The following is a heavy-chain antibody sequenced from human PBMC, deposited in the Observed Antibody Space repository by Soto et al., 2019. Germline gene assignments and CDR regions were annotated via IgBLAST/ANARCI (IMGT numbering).Heavy chain of an antibody. CDR2: IYHSGST. CDR3: ARVGGVGYSSYFDY. J-gene: IGHJ4*02. D-gene: IGHD5-18*01. Sequence: PSETLSLTCAVSGGSISSSNWWSWVRQPPGKGLEWIGEIYHSGSTNYNPSLKSRVTISVDKSKNQFSLKLSSVTAADTAVYYCARVGGVGYSSYFDYWGQGILVTVSS. V-gene: IGHV4-4*02. CDR1: GGSISSSNW.